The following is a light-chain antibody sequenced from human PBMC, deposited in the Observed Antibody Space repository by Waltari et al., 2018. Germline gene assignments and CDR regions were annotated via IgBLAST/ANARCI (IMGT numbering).Light chain of an antibody. CDR1: QSVSSSY. V-gene: IGKV3-20*01. Sequence: SCRASQSVSSSYLAWYQHKPGQAPRLLIYAASSRDTGIPDRFSGSGSGTDFTLTISRLEPEDFAVYYCQHYGYSLWTFGQGTKVEIK. CDR3: QHYGYSLWT. CDR2: AAS. J-gene: IGKJ1*01.